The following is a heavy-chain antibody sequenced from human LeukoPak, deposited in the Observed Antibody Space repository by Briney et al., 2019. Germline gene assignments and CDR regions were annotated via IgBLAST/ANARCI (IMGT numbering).Heavy chain of an antibody. J-gene: IGHJ4*02. Sequence: SLRVSCAASGFTLSCYAMHWVRQAPGKGLAGVAVISYDGSNKYYADSVKGRFTISRDNSKNTPYLQMNSLRAEDTAVYYCARVRSKFSYYDFWVWGQGTLVTVSS. V-gene: IGHV3-30*01. CDR3: ARVRSKFSYYDFWV. CDR1: GFTLSCYA. D-gene: IGHD3-3*01. CDR2: ISYDGSNK.